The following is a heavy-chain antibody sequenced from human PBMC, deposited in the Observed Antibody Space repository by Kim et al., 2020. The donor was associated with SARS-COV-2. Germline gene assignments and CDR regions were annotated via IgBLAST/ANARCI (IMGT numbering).Heavy chain of an antibody. J-gene: IGHJ4*02. CDR3: ARTMITFGGVTYFDY. Sequence: QKFQGRVTITADESTSTAYMELSSLRSEDTAVYYCARTMITFGGVTYFDYWGQGTLVTVSS. D-gene: IGHD3-16*01. V-gene: IGHV1-69*01.